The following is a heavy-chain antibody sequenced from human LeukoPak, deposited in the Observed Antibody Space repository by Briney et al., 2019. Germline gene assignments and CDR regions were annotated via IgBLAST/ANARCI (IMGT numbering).Heavy chain of an antibody. D-gene: IGHD6-19*01. J-gene: IGHJ4*02. CDR1: GFTVSSNY. CDR3: ARDLSAGSGWSDY. Sequence: GGSLRLSCAASGFTVSSNYMSWVRQAPGKGLEWVSVIYRGGSTYYPDSVKGRFTISRDNSKNTLYLQMNSLRAEDTAVYYCARDLSAGSGWSDYWGQGTLVTVSS. V-gene: IGHV3-53*01. CDR2: IYRGGST.